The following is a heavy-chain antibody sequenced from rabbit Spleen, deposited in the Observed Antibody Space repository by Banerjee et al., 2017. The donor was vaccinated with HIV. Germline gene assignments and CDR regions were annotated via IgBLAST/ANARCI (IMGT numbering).Heavy chain of an antibody. CDR2: IAGGSSDFT. D-gene: IGHD1-1*01. Sequence: QEQVKETGGGLVQPGGSLTLSCKASGFDFSSSDYMCWVRQAPGKGLEWISCIAGGSSDFTYSATWAKGRFTCSKTSSTTVTLQMTSLTAADTATYFCARDLVAVIGWNFNLWGPGTLVTVS. CDR3: ARDLVAVIGWNFNL. J-gene: IGHJ4*01. V-gene: IGHV1S45*01. CDR1: GFDFSSSDY.